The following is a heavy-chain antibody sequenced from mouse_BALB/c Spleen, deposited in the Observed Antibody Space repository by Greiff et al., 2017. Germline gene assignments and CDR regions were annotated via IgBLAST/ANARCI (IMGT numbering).Heavy chain of an antibody. V-gene: IGHV1-5*01. CDR2: IYPGNSDT. D-gene: IGHD1-1*01. J-gene: IGHJ3*01. CDR1: GYSFTSYW. Sequence: DVQLQESGTVLARPGASVKMSCKASGYSFTSYWMHWVKQRPGQGLEWIGAIYPGNSDTSYNQKFKGKAKLTAVTSASTAYMELSSLTNEDSAVYYCTPYYYGSSYVWFAYWGQGTLVTVSA. CDR3: TPYYYGSSYVWFAY.